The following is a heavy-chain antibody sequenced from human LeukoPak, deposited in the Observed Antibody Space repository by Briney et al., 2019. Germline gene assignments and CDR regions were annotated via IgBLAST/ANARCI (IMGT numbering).Heavy chain of an antibody. J-gene: IGHJ6*02. CDR1: GFTFSSYG. D-gene: IGHD1-26*01. CDR2: IWYDGSNK. V-gene: IGHV3-33*01. CDR3: ARDQDEGATEDPYYYYGMDV. Sequence: PGGSLRLSCAASGFTFSSYGMHWVRQAPGKGLEWVAVIWYDGSNKYYADSVKGRFAISRDNSKNTLYLQMNSLRAEDTAVYYCARDQDEGATEDPYYYYGMDVWGQGTTVTVSS.